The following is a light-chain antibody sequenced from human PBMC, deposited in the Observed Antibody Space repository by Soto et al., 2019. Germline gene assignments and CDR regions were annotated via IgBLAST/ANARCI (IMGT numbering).Light chain of an antibody. CDR1: QNIGTY. CDR2: GAS. Sequence: MVLTQSPGTLSLSPGERATLSCRASQNIGTYLAWYQHKPGQAPSLLIFGASTRANGVPHRFSGSGSGTDFTLTISRLDPEDFAVYYCQQYGTSPRWTFGQGTQGGYQ. J-gene: IGKJ1*01. V-gene: IGKV3-20*01. CDR3: QQYGTSPRWT.